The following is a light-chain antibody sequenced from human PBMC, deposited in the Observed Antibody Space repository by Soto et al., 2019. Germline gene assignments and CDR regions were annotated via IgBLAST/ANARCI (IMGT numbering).Light chain of an antibody. CDR1: QSVTNN. Sequence: EIVMSQSPATLSVSPGERATLSCRASQSVTNNLAWYQQKPGQAPRFLIYDASTRATGIPARFSGSGSGTEFTLTISSLQCEDFAVFYCQQYFDWLQSFGQGTKVEIK. CDR3: QQYFDWLQS. CDR2: DAS. J-gene: IGKJ1*01. V-gene: IGKV3-15*01.